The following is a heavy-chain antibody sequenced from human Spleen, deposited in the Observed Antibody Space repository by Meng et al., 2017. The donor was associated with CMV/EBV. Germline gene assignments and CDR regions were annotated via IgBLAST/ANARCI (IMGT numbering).Heavy chain of an antibody. Sequence: QVQLQQWGAGLLKPSETLSLICFVYGGSFSAYNWRWIRQPPGKGLEWIGEINHSGSTNYNPSLKSRVTVSVDTSKNQLSLKVSSVIAADTAVYYCAAYDFWSGHPGPGGTDLWGRGTLVTVSS. V-gene: IGHV4-34*01. CDR2: INHSGST. CDR3: AAYDFWSGHPGPGGTDL. CDR1: GGSFSAYN. J-gene: IGHJ2*01. D-gene: IGHD3-3*01.